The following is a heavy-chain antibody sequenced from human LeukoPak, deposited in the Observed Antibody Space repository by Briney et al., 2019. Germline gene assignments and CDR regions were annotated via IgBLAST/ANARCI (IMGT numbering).Heavy chain of an antibody. Sequence: PSETLSLTCTVSGYSISSGYYWGWIRPPPGKGLEWIGSIYHSGSTYYNPSLKSRVTISVDTSKNQFSLKLSSVTAADTAVYYCARQGFRMTMVRGVTCWFDPWGQGTLVTVSS. V-gene: IGHV4-38-2*02. CDR1: GYSISSGYY. CDR3: ARQGFRMTMVRGVTCWFDP. J-gene: IGHJ5*02. CDR2: IYHSGST. D-gene: IGHD3-10*01.